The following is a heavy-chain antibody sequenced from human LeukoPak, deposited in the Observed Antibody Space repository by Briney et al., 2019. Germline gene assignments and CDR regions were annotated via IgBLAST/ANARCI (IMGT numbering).Heavy chain of an antibody. J-gene: IGHJ4*02. CDR3: ARGSITMVRGVMVY. CDR1: GFTFSSYW. D-gene: IGHD3-10*01. Sequence: GGSLRLSCAASGFTFSSYWMSWVRQAPGKGLEWVANIKQDGSEKYYVDSVKGRFTISRDNAKNSLYLQMNSLRAEDTAVYYCARGSITMVRGVMVYWGQGTLVTVSS. V-gene: IGHV3-7*01. CDR2: IKQDGSEK.